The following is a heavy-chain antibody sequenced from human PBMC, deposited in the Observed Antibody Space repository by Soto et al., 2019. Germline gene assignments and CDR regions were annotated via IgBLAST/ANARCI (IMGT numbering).Heavy chain of an antibody. D-gene: IGHD3-22*01. CDR2: ISSSSSTI. CDR1: GFTFSSYS. V-gene: IGHV3-48*02. CDR3: ARDFPYVGPITMIVVASPGYYYGMDV. Sequence: GESLRLSCAASGFTFSSYSMNWVRQAPGKGLEWVSYISSSSSTIYYADSVKGRFTISRDNAKNSLYLQMNSLRDEDTAVYYCARDFPYVGPITMIVVASPGYYYGMDVWGQGTTVTVSS. J-gene: IGHJ6*02.